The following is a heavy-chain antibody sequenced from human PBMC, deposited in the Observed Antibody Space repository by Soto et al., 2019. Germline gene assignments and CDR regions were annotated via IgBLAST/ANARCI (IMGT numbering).Heavy chain of an antibody. CDR1: GGSISGYY. Sequence: SETLSLTCTVSGGSISGYYWSWIRQPPGKGLEWIGYISYNGSPNYSPSLKWRVAISVTTSQNQFSLGLNYVTAADTAIYFCARVGRSSSKTVFDYWGQGNLVTVSS. CDR3: ARVGRSSSKTVFDY. J-gene: IGHJ4*02. D-gene: IGHD6-19*01. CDR2: ISYNGSP. V-gene: IGHV4-59*13.